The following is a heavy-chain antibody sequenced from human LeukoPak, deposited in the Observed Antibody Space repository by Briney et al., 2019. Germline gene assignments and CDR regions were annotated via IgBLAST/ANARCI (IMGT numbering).Heavy chain of an antibody. CDR3: ARVDSYYYMDV. Sequence: SETLSLTCTVSGGSISTNNYFWGWIRQPPGKGLKWIGSIYYTGSAYYNPSLKSRVIISVDTSKTQFSLKVSSVTAADTAVYYCARVDSYYYMDVWGKGTTVTVSS. V-gene: IGHV4-39*07. J-gene: IGHJ6*03. CDR2: IYYTGSA. D-gene: IGHD2-15*01. CDR1: GGSISTNNYF.